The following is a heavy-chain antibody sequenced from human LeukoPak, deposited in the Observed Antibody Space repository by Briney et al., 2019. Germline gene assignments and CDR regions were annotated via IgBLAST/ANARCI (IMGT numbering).Heavy chain of an antibody. Sequence: GGSLRLSCVASGFTFSNDWMHWVRQAPGKGLVWVSRLYSEGGRTYYADPVKGRFTISRDNAKNTLYLQMNSLRVEDTAVYYCSRGLGQPVDYWGQGTLVTVSS. J-gene: IGHJ4*02. CDR2: LYSEGGRT. CDR3: SRGLGQPVDY. CDR1: GFTFSNDW. V-gene: IGHV3-74*01. D-gene: IGHD6-6*01.